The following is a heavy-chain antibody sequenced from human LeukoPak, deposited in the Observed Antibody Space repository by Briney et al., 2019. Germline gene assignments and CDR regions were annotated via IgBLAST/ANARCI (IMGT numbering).Heavy chain of an antibody. D-gene: IGHD2-21*02. J-gene: IGHJ4*02. CDR1: GFTFTMFS. CDR3: ARDRLEAVTDDDYFDY. Sequence: GGSLRLSCAASGFTFTMFSMNWLRQAPGKGLEWIAFIRGRSDTTYYADSVQGRFTISRDNSKNTVYLQMNSLRAEDTGVYYCARDRLEAVTDDDYFDYWGQGTLVTVSS. V-gene: IGHV3-48*01. CDR2: IRGRSDTT.